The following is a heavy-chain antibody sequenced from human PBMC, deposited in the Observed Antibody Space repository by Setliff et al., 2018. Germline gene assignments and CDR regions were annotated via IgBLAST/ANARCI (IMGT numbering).Heavy chain of an antibody. CDR3: ATDGPVLNGDYIS. D-gene: IGHD3-10*01. Sequence: KTSETLSLTGSVSGASISTTYYYWDWIRQSPEKGLEWIGTINQNGITYYNPSVKSRVTISVDKSKNQFSLSLMSVTAADTAVYYCATDGPVLNGDYISCGQGTLFTVSS. V-gene: IGHV4-39*07. CDR2: INQNGIT. CDR1: GASISTTYYY. J-gene: IGHJ5*02.